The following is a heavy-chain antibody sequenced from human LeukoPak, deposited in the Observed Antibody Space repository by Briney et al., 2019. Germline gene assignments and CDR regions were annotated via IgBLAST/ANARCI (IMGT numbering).Heavy chain of an antibody. Sequence: PGGSLRLSCAAFGFTFSSYWMHWVRQAPGKGLVWVSRINSDGSSTSYADSVKGRFTISRDNAKNTLYLQMNSLRAEDTAVYYCASSGYGSGQYGMDVWGQGTTVTVSS. J-gene: IGHJ6*02. CDR1: GFTFSSYW. CDR2: INSDGSST. V-gene: IGHV3-74*01. CDR3: ASSGYGSGQYGMDV. D-gene: IGHD3-10*01.